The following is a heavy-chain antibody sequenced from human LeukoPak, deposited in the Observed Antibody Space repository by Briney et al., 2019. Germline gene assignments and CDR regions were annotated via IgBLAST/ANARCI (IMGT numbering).Heavy chain of an antibody. Sequence: SVKVSCKASGGTFSSYAISCVQQAPGQGLEWMGGISPIFGTANCARKFQGRVTITTDDSTSTAYMELSSLRSEDTAVYYCARGPAALTGVWFDPWGQGTLVTVSS. V-gene: IGHV1-69*05. CDR2: ISPIFGTA. CDR3: ARGPAALTGVWFDP. CDR1: GGTFSSYA. D-gene: IGHD2-2*01. J-gene: IGHJ5*02.